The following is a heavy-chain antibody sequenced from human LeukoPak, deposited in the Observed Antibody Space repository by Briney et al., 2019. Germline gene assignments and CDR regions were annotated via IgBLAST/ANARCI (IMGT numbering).Heavy chain of an antibody. V-gene: IGHV3-64*02. CDR1: GFTFSTFA. CDR3: VRDCGGDCLYGMDV. Sequence: GGSLRLSCAASGFTFSTFALHWVRQAPGKGLEYVSGISSDGAGTFYADSVKGRFTISRDDTKNTLFLQMGSLRAEDMAVYYCVRDCGGDCLYGMDVWGQGTTVTVSS. CDR2: ISSDGAGT. J-gene: IGHJ6*02. D-gene: IGHD2-21*02.